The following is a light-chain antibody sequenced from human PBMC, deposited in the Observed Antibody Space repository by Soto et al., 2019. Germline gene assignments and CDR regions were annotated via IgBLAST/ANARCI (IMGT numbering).Light chain of an antibody. V-gene: IGKV3-20*01. J-gene: IGKJ2*01. CDR2: GAF. CDR3: QRYGTSRGT. CDR1: ESVTSNQ. Sequence: EIVLTQSPGTLSLSPGERATLSCRASESVTSNQLAWYQQKPGQAPRLLIYGAFIRASGIPDRFSGSGSGTDFPLTISELEPEDFAVYYCQRYGTSRGTFGQGTKLEIK.